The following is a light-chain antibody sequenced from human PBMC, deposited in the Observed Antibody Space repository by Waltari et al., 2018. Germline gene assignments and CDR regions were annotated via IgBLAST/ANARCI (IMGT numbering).Light chain of an antibody. Sequence: SALAQPAPVSGSTGQSITISCTGTSSDGGAYAFVSWYQHHPGKAPKLILYDVSRWPSGVSNRFSGSKSGNTASLTISGLQAEDEADYYCSSYTTISTTVFGGGTKVTVL. V-gene: IGLV2-14*01. CDR1: SSDGGAYAF. CDR3: SSYTTISTTV. CDR2: DVS. J-gene: IGLJ2*01.